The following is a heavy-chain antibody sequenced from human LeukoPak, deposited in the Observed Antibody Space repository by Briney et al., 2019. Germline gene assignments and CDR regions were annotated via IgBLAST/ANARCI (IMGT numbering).Heavy chain of an antibody. Sequence: PSETLSLTCTVSSGSISSYYWTWIRQPARQGREWIGRIYSSENTNYNPSLKSRVTMSVDTSKNQFSLNLNSVTAADTAVYFCAGHHPRNTVDFWGQGTLVTVSS. V-gene: IGHV4-4*07. CDR1: SGSISSYY. J-gene: IGHJ4*02. CDR2: IYSSENT. CDR3: AGHHPRNTVDF. D-gene: IGHD2/OR15-2a*01.